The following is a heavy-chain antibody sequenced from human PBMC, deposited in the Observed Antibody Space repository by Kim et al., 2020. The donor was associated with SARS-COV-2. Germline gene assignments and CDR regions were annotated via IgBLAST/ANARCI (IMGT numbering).Heavy chain of an antibody. CDR1: GGSISSYY. CDR3: ARHGAVITFGGVIAPYYFDY. D-gene: IGHD3-16*02. Sequence: SETLSLTCTVSGGSISSYYWSWIRQPPGKGLEWIGYIYYSGSTNYNPSLKSRVTISVDTSKNQFSLKLSSVTAADTAVYYCARHGAVITFGGVIAPYYFDYWGQGTLVTVSS. CDR2: IYYSGST. J-gene: IGHJ4*02. V-gene: IGHV4-59*08.